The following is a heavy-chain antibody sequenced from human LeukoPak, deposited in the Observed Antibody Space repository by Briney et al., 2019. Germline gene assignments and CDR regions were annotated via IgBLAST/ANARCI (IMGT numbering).Heavy chain of an antibody. CDR3: ARDSSSWYEAIYYYGTDV. D-gene: IGHD6-13*01. CDR1: GYTFTSYD. CDR2: MNPNSGNT. V-gene: IGHV1-8*01. Sequence: ASVKVSCKASGYTFTSYDINWVRQATGQGLEWMGWMNPNSGNTGYAQKFQGRVTMTRNTSISTAYMELSSLRSEDTAVYYCARDSSSWYEAIYYYGTDVWGQGTTVTVSS. J-gene: IGHJ6*02.